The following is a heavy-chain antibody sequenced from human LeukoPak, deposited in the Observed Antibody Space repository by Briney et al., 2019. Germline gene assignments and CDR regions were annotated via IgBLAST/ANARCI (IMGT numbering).Heavy chain of an antibody. CDR1: GGSISSYY. D-gene: IGHD6-19*01. Sequence: SETLSLTCTVSGGSISSYYWSWIRQPPGKGLEWIGRIYTSGSTNYNPSLKSRVTMSVDTSKNQFSLKLSSVTAADTAVYYCARELGVAGLYYYYYYMDVWGKGTTVTISS. CDR3: ARELGVAGLYYYYYYMDV. CDR2: IYTSGST. J-gene: IGHJ6*03. V-gene: IGHV4-4*07.